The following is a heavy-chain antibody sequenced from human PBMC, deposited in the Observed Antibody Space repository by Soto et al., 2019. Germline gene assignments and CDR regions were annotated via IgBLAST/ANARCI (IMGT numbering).Heavy chain of an antibody. J-gene: IGHJ4*02. CDR1: GYAFTTYG. CDR3: GRGRYGDY. Sequence: QVHLVQSGAEVKKPGASVKVSCKGSGYAFTTYGITWVRQAPGQGLEWMGWISAHNGNTNYAQKLQGRVTVTRDTSTSTAHMELRSLRSDVTAVYYCGRGRYGDYWGQGALVTVSS. V-gene: IGHV1-18*01. D-gene: IGHD1-1*01. CDR2: ISAHNGNT.